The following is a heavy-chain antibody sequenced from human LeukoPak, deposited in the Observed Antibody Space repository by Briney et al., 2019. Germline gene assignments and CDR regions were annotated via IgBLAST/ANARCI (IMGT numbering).Heavy chain of an antibody. V-gene: IGHV4-38-2*01. J-gene: IGHJ2*01. CDR3: ARHSGYYYDSSGYYYPHYWYFDL. CDR2: IYHSGST. D-gene: IGHD3-22*01. Sequence: KPSETLSPTCAVSGYSISSGYYWGWIRQPPGKGLEWIGSIYHSGSTYYNPSLKSRVTISVDTSKNQFSLKLSSVTAADTAVYYCARHSGYYYDSSGYYYPHYWYFDLWGRGTLVTVSS. CDR1: GYSISSGYY.